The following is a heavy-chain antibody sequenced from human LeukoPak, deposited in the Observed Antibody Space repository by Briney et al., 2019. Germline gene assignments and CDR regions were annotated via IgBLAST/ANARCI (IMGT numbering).Heavy chain of an antibody. CDR3: VRELGDTVITGGHWFDP. CDR2: IFHSGNT. J-gene: IGHJ5*02. V-gene: IGHV4-4*02. CDR1: GGYIYSNYW. D-gene: IGHD4-17*01. Sequence: SETLSLTCTISGGYIYSNYWCSWVRQSPGKGPEWIGEIFHSGNTNYSPSLESRVTISVDKSKNQFSLKLTSVTAADTAVYYCVRELGDTVITGGHWFDPWGQGTLVIVSS.